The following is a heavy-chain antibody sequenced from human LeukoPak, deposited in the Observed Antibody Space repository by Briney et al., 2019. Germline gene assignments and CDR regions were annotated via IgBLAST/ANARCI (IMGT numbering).Heavy chain of an antibody. J-gene: IGHJ4*02. CDR2: VVGSAGST. CDR1: GFTSSIYG. CDR3: AKTTTGCSSGRYPGWPVDY. Sequence: GGSLRLSCAASGFTSSIYGLSWVRQAPGKGLQWVAAVVGSAGSTFYADSVKGRFTISRDNSKNMVYLQMNSLSTEDTAVYYCAKTTTGCSSGRYPGWPVDYWGQGTLVTVSS. D-gene: IGHD6-19*01. V-gene: IGHV3-23*01.